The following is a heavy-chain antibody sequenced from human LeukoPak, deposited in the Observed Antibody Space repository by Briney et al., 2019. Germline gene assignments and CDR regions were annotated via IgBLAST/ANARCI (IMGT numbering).Heavy chain of an antibody. J-gene: IGHJ4*02. CDR1: GGSFSGYY. Sequence: PSETLSLTCAVYGGSFSGYYWSWIRQPPGKGLEWIGSIYYSGRTYYNPSLKSRVTISVDTSKNQFSLKVRSVTAADTAVYYCAKEPVSHSRQPEPFDYWGQGTLVTVSS. CDR2: IYYSGRT. CDR3: AKEPVSHSRQPEPFDY. V-gene: IGHV4-34*01. D-gene: IGHD1-14*01.